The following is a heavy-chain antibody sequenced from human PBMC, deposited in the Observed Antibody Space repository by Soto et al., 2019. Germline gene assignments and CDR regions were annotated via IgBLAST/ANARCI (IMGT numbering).Heavy chain of an antibody. D-gene: IGHD3-3*01. V-gene: IGHV1-8*01. CDR2: MNPNSGNT. CDR3: ARGLIRFTGRFDP. Sequence: XSVKVASKASGHPLTSYDINWVRQATGQGLEWMGWMNPNSGNTGYAQKFQGRVTMTRNTSISTAYMELSSLRSEDTAVYYCARGLIRFTGRFDPCGQRTLVTVSS. J-gene: IGHJ5*02. CDR1: GHPLTSYD.